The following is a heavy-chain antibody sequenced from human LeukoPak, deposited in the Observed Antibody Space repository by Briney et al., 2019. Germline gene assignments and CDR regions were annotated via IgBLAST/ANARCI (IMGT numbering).Heavy chain of an antibody. D-gene: IGHD3-10*01. CDR3: ARVPLSDASGRYYSH. Sequence: ASVKVSCKTSGYSFANYGMHWVRQAPRQSLEWMGWINTGNGNTKSSQKFQDRVALTRDTSASTAYMELNSQSSEDTAVYYCARVPLSDASGRYYSHWGQGTLVTVSS. V-gene: IGHV1-3*04. CDR1: GYSFANYG. CDR2: INTGNGNT. J-gene: IGHJ1*01.